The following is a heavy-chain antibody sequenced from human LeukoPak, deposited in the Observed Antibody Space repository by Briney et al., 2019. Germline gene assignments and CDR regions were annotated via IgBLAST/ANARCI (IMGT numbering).Heavy chain of an antibody. CDR3: ARDLGVAVAGTGWDYFDY. D-gene: IGHD6-19*01. V-gene: IGHV1-2*02. Sequence: GASVKVSCKASGYTFTSYAMNWVRQAPGQGLEWMGWINPNSGGTNYAQKFQGRVTMTRDTSISTAYMELSRLRSDDTAVYYCARDLGVAVAGTGWDYFDYWGQGTLVTVSS. J-gene: IGHJ4*02. CDR2: INPNSGGT. CDR1: GYTFTSYA.